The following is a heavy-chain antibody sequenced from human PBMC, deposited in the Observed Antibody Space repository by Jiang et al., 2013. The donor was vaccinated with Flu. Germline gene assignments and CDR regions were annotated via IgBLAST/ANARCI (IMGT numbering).Heavy chain of an antibody. CDR1: GGSISSGDYY. V-gene: IGHV4-30-4*08. CDR2: IYYSGST. D-gene: IGHD3-10*01. CDR3: ARVITMVRGVDLGAFDI. Sequence: TLSLTCTVSGGSISSGDYYWSWIRQPPGKGLEWIGYIYYSGSTYYNPSLKSRVTISVDTSKNQFSLKLSSVTAADTAVYYCARVITMVRGVDLGAFDIWGQGTMVTVSS. J-gene: IGHJ3*02.